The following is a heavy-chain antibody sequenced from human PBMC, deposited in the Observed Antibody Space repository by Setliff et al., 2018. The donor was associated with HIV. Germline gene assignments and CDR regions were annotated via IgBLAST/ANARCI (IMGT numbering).Heavy chain of an antibody. CDR2: INPNNGVT. CDR3: ARDPAPSSSASYFQH. CDR1: GYTFTGYY. D-gene: IGHD6-6*01. J-gene: IGHJ1*01. V-gene: IGHV1-2*06. Sequence: GASVKVSCKASGYTFTGYYLHWVRQAPGQGLEWMGRINPNNGVTFYGQKFQGRVTMTRDTSIMTAYMELGRLTYDDTAVYYCARDPAPSSSASYFQHWGQGTPVTVSS.